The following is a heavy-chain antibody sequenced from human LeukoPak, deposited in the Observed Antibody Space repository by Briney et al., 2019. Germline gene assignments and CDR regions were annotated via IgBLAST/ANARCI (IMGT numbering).Heavy chain of an antibody. CDR3: ARDLQRALDP. CDR1: GGSISSSNW. V-gene: IGHV4-4*02. D-gene: IGHD5-24*01. J-gene: IGHJ5*02. CDR2: IYHSGST. Sequence: SGTLSLTCAVSGGSISSSNWWSWVRQPPGKGLEWIGEIYHSGSTNYNPSLKSRVTISLDKSKNQFSLKVNSVTAADTAVYYCARDLQRALDPWGQGTLVTVSS.